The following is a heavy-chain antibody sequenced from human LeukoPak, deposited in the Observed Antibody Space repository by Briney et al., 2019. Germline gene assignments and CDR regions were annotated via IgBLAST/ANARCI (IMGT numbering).Heavy chain of an antibody. CDR2: IWYDGSNK. CDR1: GFTFSSYG. D-gene: IGHD5-18*01. J-gene: IGHJ6*02. V-gene: IGHV3-33*01. Sequence: GGSLRLSCAASGFTFSSYGMHWVRQAPGKGPEWVAVIWYDGSNKYYADSVKGRFTISRDNSKNTLYLQMNSLRAEDTAVYYCARVDTAGGMDVWGQGTTVTVSS. CDR3: ARVDTAGGMDV.